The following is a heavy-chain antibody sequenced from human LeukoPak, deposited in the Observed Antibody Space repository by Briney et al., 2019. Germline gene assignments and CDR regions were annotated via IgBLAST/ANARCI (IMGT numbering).Heavy chain of an antibody. J-gene: IGHJ4*02. CDR1: GFTFSNYW. D-gene: IGHD3-3*01. CDR2: INNDDSST. V-gene: IGHV3-74*01. CDR3: ARVRSGSFDY. Sequence: GGSLRLSCTASGFTFSNYWMHWVRQAPGKGLVWVSHINNDDSSTSYPDSVKGRFTISRDNAKNSLYLQMNSLRAEDTAVYYCARVRSGSFDYWGQGTLVTVSS.